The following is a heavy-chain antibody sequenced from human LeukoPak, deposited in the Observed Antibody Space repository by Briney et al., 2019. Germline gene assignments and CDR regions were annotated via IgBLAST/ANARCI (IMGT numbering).Heavy chain of an antibody. CDR1: GFTFSSYA. CDR3: ARCPVSYDSSARWFDP. J-gene: IGHJ5*02. V-gene: IGHV3-23*01. CDR2: ISGSAGST. D-gene: IGHD3-22*01. Sequence: GGSLRLSCAASGFTFSSYAMHWVRQAPGKGLEWVSSISGSAGSTYYADSVKGRFTISRDNSKNTLYLQMNSLRAEDTAVYYCARCPVSYDSSARWFDPWGQGTLVTVSS.